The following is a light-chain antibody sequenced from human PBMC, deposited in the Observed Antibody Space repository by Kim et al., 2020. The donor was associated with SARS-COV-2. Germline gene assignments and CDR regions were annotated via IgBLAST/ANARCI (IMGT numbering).Light chain of an antibody. J-gene: IGKJ4*01. V-gene: IGKV4-1*01. CDR3: QQYYSTPLN. Sequence: DIVMTQSPDSLAVSLGERATINCKSSQSVYYSSNNRNYLAWYQQKPGQPPKLLIYWASARESGVPDRFSGSGSGTDFTLTISSLQAADVAVYYCQQYYSTPLNFGGGTKVDIK. CDR1: QSVYYSSNNRNY. CDR2: WAS.